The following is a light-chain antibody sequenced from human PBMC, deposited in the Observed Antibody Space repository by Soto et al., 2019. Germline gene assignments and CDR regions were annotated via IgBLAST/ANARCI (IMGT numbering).Light chain of an antibody. Sequence: QSVLTQPASVSGSLGQSITISCSGTSSDVGRFNYVSWYQQHPGKAPKLMIYNVSNRPSGVSNRFSGSKSGNTASLTISGLQAEDEADYYCSSYTSTNTVIFGGGTKVTVL. V-gene: IGLV2-14*03. CDR2: NVS. J-gene: IGLJ2*01. CDR1: SSDVGRFNY. CDR3: SSYTSTNTVI.